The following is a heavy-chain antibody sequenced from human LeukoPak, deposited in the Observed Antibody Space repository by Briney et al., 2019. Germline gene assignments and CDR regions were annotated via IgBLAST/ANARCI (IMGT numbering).Heavy chain of an antibody. V-gene: IGHV3-7*05. CDR2: IEQDGSEE. D-gene: IGHD4-11*01. CDR1: GFIFSDYW. CDR3: ARGEVDSNVDY. Sequence: PGGSLRLSCAASGFIFSDYWMNWVRQALGKGLEWVANIEQDGSEEYYVDSVKGRFTISRDNAKNSLYLQMNSPRAEDTAVYYCARGEVDSNVDYWGQGTLVTVSS. J-gene: IGHJ4*02.